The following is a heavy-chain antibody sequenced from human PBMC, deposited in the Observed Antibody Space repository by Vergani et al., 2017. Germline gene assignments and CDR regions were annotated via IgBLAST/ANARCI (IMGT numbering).Heavy chain of an antibody. Sequence: EVQLVESGGGLVKPGGSLRLSCAASGFTFSSYSMNWVRQAPGKGLEWVSAISGSGGSTYYADSVKGRFTISRDNSKNTLYLQMNSLRAEDTAVYYYAKVGRRDYYDSPFDYWGQGTLVTVSS. J-gene: IGHJ4*02. D-gene: IGHD3-22*01. CDR3: AKVGRRDYYDSPFDY. V-gene: IGHV3-23*04. CDR2: ISGSGGST. CDR1: GFTFSSYS.